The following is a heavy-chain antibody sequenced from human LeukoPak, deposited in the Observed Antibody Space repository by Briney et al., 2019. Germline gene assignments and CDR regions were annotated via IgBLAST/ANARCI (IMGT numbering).Heavy chain of an antibody. Sequence: PGGSLRLSCVASGFRFSGYVMKWVRQAPGKGLEWVSTISMSSSYMYYADSVRGRSTISRDNAKNSLYLQMTSLRAEDAAVYYCAREDYSSGNPTIDHWGQGTLVTVSS. J-gene: IGHJ4*02. V-gene: IGHV3-21*01. D-gene: IGHD3-10*01. CDR1: GFRFSGYV. CDR3: AREDYSSGNPTIDH. CDR2: ISMSSSYM.